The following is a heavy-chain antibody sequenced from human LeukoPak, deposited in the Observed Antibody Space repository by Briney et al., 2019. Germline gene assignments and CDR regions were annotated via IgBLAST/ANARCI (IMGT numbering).Heavy chain of an antibody. V-gene: IGHV3-30*18. CDR1: GFTFSSYG. J-gene: IGHJ4*02. D-gene: IGHD3-3*01. CDR3: AKLFYSDFWSGYPDY. CDR2: ISYDGSNK. Sequence: GGSLRLSCAASGFTFSSYGMHWVRQAPGKGLEWVAVISYDGSNKYYADSVKGRFTISRDNSKNTLYLQMNSLRAEDTAVYYCAKLFYSDFWSGYPDYWGQGTLVTVSS.